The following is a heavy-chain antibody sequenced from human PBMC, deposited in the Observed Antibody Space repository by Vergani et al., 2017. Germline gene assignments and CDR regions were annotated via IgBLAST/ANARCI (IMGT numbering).Heavy chain of an antibody. D-gene: IGHD4-23*01. J-gene: IGHJ4*02. CDR1: GFTFSSYA. CDR3: AREGWDGNPVDY. V-gene: IGHV3-30-3*01. CDR2: ISYDGSNK. Sequence: QVQLVESGGGVVQPGRSLRLSCAASGFTFSSYAMHWVRQAPGKGLGWVAVISYDGSNKYYADSVKGRFTISRDNSKNTLYLQMNSLRAEDTAVYYCAREGWDGNPVDYWGQGTLVTVSS.